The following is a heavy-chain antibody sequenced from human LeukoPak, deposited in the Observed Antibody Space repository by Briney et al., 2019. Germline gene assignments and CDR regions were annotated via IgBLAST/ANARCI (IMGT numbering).Heavy chain of an antibody. J-gene: IGHJ4*02. Sequence: QPGRPLRLSCAASGFTFSTYNMHWVRQAPGKGLEWVALMLSDGSNKYHADSVKGRFAISRDNSKNTLFLQMNSLRDEDTAVYYCAKDSGYSYGHGLDYWGQGTLVTVSS. CDR2: MLSDGSNK. CDR1: GFTFSTYN. CDR3: AKDSGYSYGHGLDY. V-gene: IGHV3-33*06. D-gene: IGHD5-18*01.